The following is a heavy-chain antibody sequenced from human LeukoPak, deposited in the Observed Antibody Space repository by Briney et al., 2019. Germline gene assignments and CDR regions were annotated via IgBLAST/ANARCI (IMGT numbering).Heavy chain of an antibody. CDR2: IYYSGST. CDR3: ARASPPRWLQSYYLDY. Sequence: PSETLSLTCTVSGGSISSYYWSWIRQPPGKGLEWIGYIYYSGSTNYNPFLKSRVTISVDTSKNQFSLKLSSVTAADTAVYYCARASPPRWLQSYYLDYWGQGTLVTVSS. J-gene: IGHJ4*02. CDR1: GGSISSYY. V-gene: IGHV4-59*01. D-gene: IGHD5-24*01.